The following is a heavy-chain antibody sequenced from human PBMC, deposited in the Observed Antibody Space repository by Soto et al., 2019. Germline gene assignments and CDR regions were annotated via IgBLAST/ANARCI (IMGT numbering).Heavy chain of an antibody. Sequence: QVQLQESGPGLVKPSGTLSLTCVVSDGSISSRSWWSWVRQPPGKGLEWIGEMLHTGRRSYNPSLKSHVNISGDRSKNHFSLKLTSVTAADTAVYYCAGARTDGEGFGFYNGMDVWGRGPTVTVSS. CDR3: AGARTDGEGFGFYNGMDV. CDR2: MLHTGRR. D-gene: IGHD3-10*01. CDR1: DGSISSRSW. V-gene: IGHV4-4*02. J-gene: IGHJ6*02.